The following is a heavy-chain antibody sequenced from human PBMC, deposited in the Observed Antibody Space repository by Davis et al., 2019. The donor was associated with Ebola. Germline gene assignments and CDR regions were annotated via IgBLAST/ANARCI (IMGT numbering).Heavy chain of an antibody. CDR2: IGTAGDT. V-gene: IGHV3-13*01. J-gene: IGHJ6*02. CDR1: GFTFSGYD. D-gene: IGHD7-27*01. CDR3: ARGGELGIPYYGMDV. Sequence: GGSLRLSCEASGFTFSGYDMHWVRHTAGKGLEWVSGIGTAGDTYYAGSVKGRFTISRENAKDALYLQMTSLRAGDTAVYFCARGGELGIPYYGMDVWGQGTTVTVSS.